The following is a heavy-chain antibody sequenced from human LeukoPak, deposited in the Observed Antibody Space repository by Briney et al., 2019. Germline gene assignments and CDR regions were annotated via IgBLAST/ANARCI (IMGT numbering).Heavy chain of an antibody. J-gene: IGHJ6*03. D-gene: IGHD1-1*01. CDR2: TTTGSTTT. CDR3: ARILPPGYYYYYMDV. CDR1: GFTFSGYS. Sequence: PGGSLRLSCAASGFTFSGYSMNWVRQAPGKGLEWVSFTTTGSTTTYYADSVKGRFTISRDDAKNSLYLRMNSLRAEDTAVYYCARILPPGYYYYYMDVWGKGTTVTVSS. V-gene: IGHV3-48*01.